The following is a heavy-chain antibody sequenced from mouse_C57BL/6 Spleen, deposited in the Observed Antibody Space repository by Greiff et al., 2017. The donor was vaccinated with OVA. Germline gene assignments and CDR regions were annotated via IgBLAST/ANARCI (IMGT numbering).Heavy chain of an antibody. Sequence: EVKLVESGGDLVKPGGSLKPSCAASGFTFSSYGMSWVRQTPDKRLEWVATISSGGSYTYYPDSVKGRFTISRDNAKNTLYLQMSSLKSEDTAMYYCARDYYGSSYFDYWGQGTTLTVSS. CDR2: ISSGGSYT. V-gene: IGHV5-6*01. J-gene: IGHJ2*01. CDR3: ARDYYGSSYFDY. D-gene: IGHD1-1*01. CDR1: GFTFSSYG.